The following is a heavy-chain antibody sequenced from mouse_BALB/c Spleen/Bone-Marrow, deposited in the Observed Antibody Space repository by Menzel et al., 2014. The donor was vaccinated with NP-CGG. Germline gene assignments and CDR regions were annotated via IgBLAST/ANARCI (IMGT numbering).Heavy chain of an antibody. J-gene: IGHJ2*01. CDR2: IYYSGTI. D-gene: IGHD2-1*01. Sequence: DVKLVESGPGLVKPSQTVSLTCTVTGISITTGNYRWSWIRQFPENKLEWIGYIYYSGTITYNPSLTSRTTITRDTSKNQFFLEMNSLTAEDTATYYCARFYGNYFDYWGQGTTLTVSS. CDR3: ARFYGNYFDY. CDR1: GISITTGNYR. V-gene: IGHV3-5*02.